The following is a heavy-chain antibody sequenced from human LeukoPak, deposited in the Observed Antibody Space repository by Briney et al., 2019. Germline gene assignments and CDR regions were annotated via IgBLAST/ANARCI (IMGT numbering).Heavy chain of an antibody. CDR2: IYYSGST. CDR1: GGSISSYY. J-gene: IGHJ5*02. D-gene: IGHD2-2*01. V-gene: IGHV4-59*12. Sequence: SETLSLTCTVSGGSISSYYWSWIRQPPGKGLEWIGYIYYSGSTNYNPSPKSRVTISVDTSKNQFSLKLSSVTAADTAVYYCARGYCSSTSSPPGQPPWFDPWGQGTLVTVSS. CDR3: ARGYCSSTSSPPGQPPWFDP.